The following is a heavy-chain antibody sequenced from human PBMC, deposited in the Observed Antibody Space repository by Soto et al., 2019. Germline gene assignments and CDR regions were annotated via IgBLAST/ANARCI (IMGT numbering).Heavy chain of an antibody. CDR3: VKVLARGVGVPRFYFDS. V-gene: IGHV3-74*01. Sequence: LRLSCAASGFTFSNSWMHWVRQVSGKGLEWVSRINADGTSASYADSVKGRFTISRDNAKNTLYLHVNSLRAEDTAVYYCVKVLARGVGVPRFYFDSWGQGALVTVSS. CDR1: GFTFSNSW. CDR2: INADGTSA. J-gene: IGHJ4*02. D-gene: IGHD2-2*01.